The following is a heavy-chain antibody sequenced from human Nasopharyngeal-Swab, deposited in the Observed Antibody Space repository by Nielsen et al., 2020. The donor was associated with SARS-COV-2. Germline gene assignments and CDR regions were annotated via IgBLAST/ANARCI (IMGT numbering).Heavy chain of an antibody. Sequence: WVRQAPGQGLEWIGWISAYNGNTNYAQKLQGRVTMTTDTSTSTAYMELRNLRSDDTAVYYCARDIAVAGLFDYWGQGTLVTVSS. V-gene: IGHV1-18*01. CDR3: ARDIAVAGLFDY. CDR2: ISAYNGNT. J-gene: IGHJ4*02. D-gene: IGHD6-19*01.